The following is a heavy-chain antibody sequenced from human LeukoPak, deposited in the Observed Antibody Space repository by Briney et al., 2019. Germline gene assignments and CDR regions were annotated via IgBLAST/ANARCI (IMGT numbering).Heavy chain of an antibody. J-gene: IGHJ6*02. D-gene: IGHD3-3*01. CDR3: ARVGLRFLEWFDPYYYYGMDV. V-gene: IGHV3-7*01. Sequence: GGPLRLSCAASGFTFSSYWMSWVRQAPGKGLEWVANIKQDGSEKYYVDSVKGRFTISRDNAKNSLYLQMNSLRAEDTAVYYCARVGLRFLEWFDPYYYYGMDVWGQGTTVTVSS. CDR1: GFTFSSYW. CDR2: IKQDGSEK.